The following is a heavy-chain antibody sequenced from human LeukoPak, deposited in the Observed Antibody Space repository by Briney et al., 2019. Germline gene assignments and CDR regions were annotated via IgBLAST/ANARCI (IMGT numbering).Heavy chain of an antibody. CDR3: ARVGYSGYDYDQNYFVY. CDR2: INQSGST. CDR1: GFTFSNYS. J-gene: IGHJ4*02. Sequence: GSLRLPCVVSGFTFSNYSMSWVRQAPGKGLEWIGEINQSGSTNYNPSLKSRVTMSADTSKNQFSLNLSSVTAADTAVYYCARVGYSGYDYDQNYFVYWGQGTLVTVSS. D-gene: IGHD5-12*01. V-gene: IGHV4-34*01.